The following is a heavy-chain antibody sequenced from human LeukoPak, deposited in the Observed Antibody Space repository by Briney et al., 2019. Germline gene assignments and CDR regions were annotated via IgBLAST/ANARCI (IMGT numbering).Heavy chain of an antibody. J-gene: IGHJ4*02. CDR3: ARHLSGVTGYTYGRGIDY. D-gene: IGHD5-18*01. CDR1: GFTFSSYW. Sequence: GALRLSCAASGFTFSSYWMSWVRQAPGKGLEWVANIKKDGSEKYYVDSVKGRFTISRDNAKKSLYLQVNSLRAEDTAVYYCARHLSGVTGYTYGRGIDYWGQGTLVTVSS. CDR2: IKKDGSEK. V-gene: IGHV3-7*01.